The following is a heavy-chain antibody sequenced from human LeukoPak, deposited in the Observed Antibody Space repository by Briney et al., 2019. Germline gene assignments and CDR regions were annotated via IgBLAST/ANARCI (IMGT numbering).Heavy chain of an antibody. Sequence: GGSLRLSCAASGFTFSSYSMNWVRQAPGKGLEWVSSISSSSSYIYYADSVKGRFTISRDNAKNSLYLQMNSLRAEDTAVYYCARDQPPCSNHYDYWGQGTLVTVSS. V-gene: IGHV3-21*01. D-gene: IGHD1-14*01. CDR1: GFTFSSYS. J-gene: IGHJ4*02. CDR2: ISSSSSYI. CDR3: ARDQPPCSNHYDY.